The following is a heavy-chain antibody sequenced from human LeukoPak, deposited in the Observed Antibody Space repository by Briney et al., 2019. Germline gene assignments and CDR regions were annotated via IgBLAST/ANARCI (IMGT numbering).Heavy chain of an antibody. V-gene: IGHV4-34*01. D-gene: IGHD2-2*01. CDR2: INHSGST. CDR1: GESFSGYY. CDR3: ARGSEDIVVVPAANKADYYYHMDV. Sequence: SETLSLTCAVYGESFSGYYWNRIRQPPGKGLEWIGEINHSGSTNYNPSLKSRVTISVDTSKNQFSLKLSSVTAADTAVYYCARGSEDIVVVPAANKADYYYHMDVWGKGTTVTVSS. J-gene: IGHJ6*03.